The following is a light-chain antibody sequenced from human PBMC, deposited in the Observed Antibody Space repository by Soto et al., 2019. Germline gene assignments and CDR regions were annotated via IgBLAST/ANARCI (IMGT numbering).Light chain of an antibody. CDR1: SGDVGSYNY. CDR2: DVN. Sequence: QSALTQPASVSGSPGQSITISCTGTSGDVGSYNYVSWYQQHPGKAPKLMIDDVNKRPSGVPDRFSGSRSGNTASLTISGLQAEDEADYYCCSYAGSYTWVFGGGTKLTVL. CDR3: CSYAGSYTWV. J-gene: IGLJ3*02. V-gene: IGLV2-11*01.